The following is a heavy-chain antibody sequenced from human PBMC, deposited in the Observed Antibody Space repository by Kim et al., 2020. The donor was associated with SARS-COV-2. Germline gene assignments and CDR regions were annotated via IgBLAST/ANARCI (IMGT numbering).Heavy chain of an antibody. Sequence: GESLKISCKGSGYSFTSYWIGWVRQMPGKGLEWMGIIYPGDSDTRYSPSFQGQVTISADKSISIAYLQWSSLKASDTAMYYCARLGQRPDGYGWFDPWGHGTLVTVSS. CDR3: ARLGQRPDGYGWFDP. V-gene: IGHV5-51*01. CDR1: GYSFTSYW. D-gene: IGHD5-12*01. CDR2: IYPGDSDT. J-gene: IGHJ5*02.